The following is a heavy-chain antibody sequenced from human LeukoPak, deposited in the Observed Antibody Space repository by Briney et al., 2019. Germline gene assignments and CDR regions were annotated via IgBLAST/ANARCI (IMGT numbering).Heavy chain of an antibody. Sequence: SETLSLTCTVSGGSISSSSYYWGWIRQPPGKGLEWIGSIYYSGNTYYNPSLKGRVTISVDTSKNQFSLKLSSVTAADTAVYYCARYSSGWGHFDCWGQGTLVTVSS. CDR1: GGSISSSSYY. V-gene: IGHV4-39*01. D-gene: IGHD6-19*01. CDR2: IYYSGNT. CDR3: ARYSSGWGHFDC. J-gene: IGHJ4*02.